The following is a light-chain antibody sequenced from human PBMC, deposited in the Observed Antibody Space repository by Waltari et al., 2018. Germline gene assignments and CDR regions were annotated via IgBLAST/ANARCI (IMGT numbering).Light chain of an antibody. CDR1: SDSLSTTSS. Sequence: QTVVTQEPSLSVSPGGTVTLTCALSSDSLSTTSSATWYQQTPGQAPRTLVYKANALASGVPDRFSGSSRGNTAALTITGAQADDESDYYCALYMGSGIWVFGGGTRLTVL. CDR2: KAN. V-gene: IGLV8-61*01. J-gene: IGLJ3*02. CDR3: ALYMGSGIWV.